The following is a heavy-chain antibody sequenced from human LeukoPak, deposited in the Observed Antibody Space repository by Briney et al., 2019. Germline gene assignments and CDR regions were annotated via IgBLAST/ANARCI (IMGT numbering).Heavy chain of an antibody. CDR2: ITGTSGKT. J-gene: IGHJ4*02. CDR1: GLIFSNFA. CDR3: AKDHVNAGRLDY. Sequence: GGSLRLSCEVSGLIFSNFAMAWVRQAPGKGLEWLSLITGTSGKTYYAASVKGRFTISRDNSKNMVYLQMDNLRAEDTALYYCAKDHVNAGRLDYWGQGTPVTVS. V-gene: IGHV3-23*01. D-gene: IGHD6-13*01.